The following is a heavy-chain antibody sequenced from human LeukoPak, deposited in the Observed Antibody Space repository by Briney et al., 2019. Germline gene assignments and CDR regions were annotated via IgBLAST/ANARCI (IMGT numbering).Heavy chain of an antibody. CDR1: GYTLTELS. D-gene: IGHD5-24*01. Sequence: ASVKVSCKVSGYTLTELSMHWVRQAPGKGLEWMGGFDTEDGGTVYAQKFQGRITMTEDTSTDTAYMELSSLRSEDTAVYYCVTDPRVADGDTPDFDYWGQGTLVSVPS. CDR2: FDTEDGGT. J-gene: IGHJ4*02. CDR3: VTDPRVADGDTPDFDY. V-gene: IGHV1-24*01.